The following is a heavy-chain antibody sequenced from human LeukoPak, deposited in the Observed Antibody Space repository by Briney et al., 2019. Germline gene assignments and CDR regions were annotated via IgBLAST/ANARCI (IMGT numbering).Heavy chain of an antibody. CDR2: INEDGSEK. CDR1: GFTVSSNY. V-gene: IGHV3-7*01. J-gene: IGHJ4*02. Sequence: PGGSLRLSCAASGFTVSSNYMSWVRQAPGKGLEWVANINEDGSEKYYVDSLKGRFTISRDNAKNSLYLQMNSLRDEDTAVYFCASMGGFYFDFWGQGTLVTVSS. D-gene: IGHD3-16*01. CDR3: ASMGGFYFDF.